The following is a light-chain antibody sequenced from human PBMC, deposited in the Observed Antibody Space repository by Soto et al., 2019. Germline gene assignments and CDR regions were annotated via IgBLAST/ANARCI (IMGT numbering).Light chain of an antibody. CDR1: QSVSSN. J-gene: IGKJ4*01. Sequence: EIVMTQSPATLSVSPGERATLSCRASQSVSSNLAWYQQKPGQAPRLLIYGASTRATGIPARFSGSGSGTEFTLTISSLQSEDFAVYYCQHYNNCPPTFGGGTEVEFK. V-gene: IGKV3-15*01. CDR2: GAS. CDR3: QHYNNCPPT.